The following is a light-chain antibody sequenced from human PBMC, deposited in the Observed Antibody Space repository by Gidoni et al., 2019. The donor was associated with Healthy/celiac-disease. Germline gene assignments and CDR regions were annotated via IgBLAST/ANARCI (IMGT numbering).Light chain of an antibody. CDR2: DAS. J-gene: IGKJ4*01. V-gene: IGKV1-33*01. CDR3: QQYDNLPLT. Sequence: DIQMTQSPSSLSASVGDRVTITCQASQDISNYLNWYQQKPGKAPKLLIYDASNLETGVTSRFSGSGSGTDFTFTISSLQPEDIATYYCQQYDNLPLTFXGXTKVXIK. CDR1: QDISNY.